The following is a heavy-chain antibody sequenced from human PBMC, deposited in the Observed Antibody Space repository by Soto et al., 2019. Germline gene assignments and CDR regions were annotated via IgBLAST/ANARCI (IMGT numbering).Heavy chain of an antibody. V-gene: IGHV4-38-2*01. D-gene: IGHD3-22*01. CDR3: ARNYDSSAPGAFDI. CDR1: GYSISSGCY. CDR2: IYHSGST. Sequence: NPSETLSLTCAVSGYSISSGCYWGWIRQPPGKGLEWIGSIYHSGSTYYNPSLKSRVTISVDTSKNQFSLKLSSVTAADTAVYYCARNYDSSAPGAFDIWGQGTMVTVSS. J-gene: IGHJ3*02.